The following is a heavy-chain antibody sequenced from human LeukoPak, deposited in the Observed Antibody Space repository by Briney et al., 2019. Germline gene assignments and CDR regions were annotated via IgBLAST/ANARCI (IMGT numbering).Heavy chain of an antibody. D-gene: IGHD6-13*01. Sequence: GRSLRLSCAASGFTFSSYAMHWVRQAPGKGLEWVAVISYDGSNKYYADSVKGRFTISRDNSKNTLYLQMNSLRAEDTAVYYCAKDRESAAALGEYYFDYWGQGTLVTVSS. J-gene: IGHJ4*02. CDR2: ISYDGSNK. CDR3: AKDRESAAALGEYYFDY. V-gene: IGHV3-30-3*01. CDR1: GFTFSSYA.